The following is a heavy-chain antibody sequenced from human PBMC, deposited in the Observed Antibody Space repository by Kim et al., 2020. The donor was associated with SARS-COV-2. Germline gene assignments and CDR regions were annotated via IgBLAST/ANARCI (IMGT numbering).Heavy chain of an antibody. D-gene: IGHD1-1*01. V-gene: IGHV3-74*01. CDR2: INSDGSGS. CDR3: ARDPGWNENGYFDY. Sequence: GGSLRLSCAASGFIFSSNWMHWVRQVPGKEPVWVSRINSDGSGSSYADSVKGRFTISRDNAKNMLYLQMNSLRAEDTAVYYCARDPGWNENGYFDYWGQGALVTVSS. J-gene: IGHJ4*02. CDR1: GFIFSSNW.